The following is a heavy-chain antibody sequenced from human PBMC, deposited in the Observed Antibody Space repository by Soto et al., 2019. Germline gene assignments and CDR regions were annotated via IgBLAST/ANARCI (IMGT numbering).Heavy chain of an antibody. CDR3: ASFSGSYNYYGMDV. J-gene: IGHJ6*02. CDR1: GFTFSSYS. CDR2: ISSSSSYI. V-gene: IGHV3-21*01. Sequence: GGSLRLSCAASGFTFSSYSMNWVRQAPGKGLEWVSSISSSSSYIYYADSVKGRFTISRDNAKNSLYLQMNSLRAEDTAVYYCASFSGSYNYYGMDVWGQGTTVTVSS. D-gene: IGHD1-26*01.